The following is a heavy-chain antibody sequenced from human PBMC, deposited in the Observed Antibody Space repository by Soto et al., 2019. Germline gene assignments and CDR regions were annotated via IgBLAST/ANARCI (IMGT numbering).Heavy chain of an antibody. J-gene: IGHJ5*02. Sequence: EVQLLESGGGLVQPGGSLRLSCAASGFTFSSYAMSWVRQAPGKGLEWVSAIDAAGGTYYADSVKGRFTISRDNSKNTLYLQMSSLRADDTAVYYCAKEEGGSGIRWIDPWGQGTLVTVSS. CDR2: IDAAGGT. D-gene: IGHD3-10*01. CDR3: AKEEGGSGIRWIDP. V-gene: IGHV3-23*01. CDR1: GFTFSSYA.